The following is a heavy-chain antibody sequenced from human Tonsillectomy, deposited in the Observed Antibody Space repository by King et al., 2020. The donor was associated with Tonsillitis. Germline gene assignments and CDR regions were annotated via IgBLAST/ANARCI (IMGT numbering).Heavy chain of an antibody. Sequence: VQLQQWGAGLLKPSETLSLTCAVYGGSFSDYNWSWIRQTPGKGLEWIGEVNHSGNTNYNPSLKSRVTISVDTSKNQFSLKLSSVTAADTAVYYCARGPSPIFGVLITPPTSFDFWGQGTLVTVSS. D-gene: IGHD3-3*01. J-gene: IGHJ4*02. CDR2: VNHSGNT. V-gene: IGHV4-34*01. CDR1: GGSFSDYN. CDR3: ARGPSPIFGVLITPPTSFDF.